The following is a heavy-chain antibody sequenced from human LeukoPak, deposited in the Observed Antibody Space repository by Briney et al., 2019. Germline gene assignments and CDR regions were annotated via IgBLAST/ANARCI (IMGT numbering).Heavy chain of an antibody. J-gene: IGHJ4*02. D-gene: IGHD3-3*01. Sequence: SETLSLTCTVSGGSISSGSYYWSWIRQPAGKGLEWIGRIYTSGSTNYNPSLKSRVTISVDTSKNQFSLKLSSVTAADTAVYYCARENTIFGVVMYYFDYWGQGTLVTVSS. CDR3: ARENTIFGVVMYYFDY. V-gene: IGHV4-61*02. CDR1: GGSISSGSYY. CDR2: IYTSGST.